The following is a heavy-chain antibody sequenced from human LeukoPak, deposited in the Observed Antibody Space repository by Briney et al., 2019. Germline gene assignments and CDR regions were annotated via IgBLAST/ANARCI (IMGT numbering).Heavy chain of an antibody. Sequence: SETLPLTCTVSGGSISSDYWSWIRQPPGKGLEWVGYIYYSGRTFYNPSLKSRVTMSVDTSKNQFSLKLSSVTAADTAIYYCARGFYSPAYWGQGTLVTVSS. CDR1: GGSISSDY. CDR2: IYYSGRT. J-gene: IGHJ4*02. V-gene: IGHV4-59*01. CDR3: ARGFYSPAY. D-gene: IGHD4-11*01.